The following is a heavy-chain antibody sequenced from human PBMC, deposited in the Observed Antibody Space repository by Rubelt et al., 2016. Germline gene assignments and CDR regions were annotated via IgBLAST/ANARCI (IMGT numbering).Heavy chain of an antibody. Sequence: GQPGGSLRLSCAASGFTFSSYSMNWVRQAPGKGLEWVSYISSSSSTIYYADSVKGRFTISRDNAKNSLYLQMNSLRAEDTAVYYCARDLYSIAVAGPPHYYYYGMDVWGQGTTVTVSS. J-gene: IGHJ6*02. CDR2: ISSSSSTI. CDR3: ARDLYSIAVAGPPHYYYYGMDV. V-gene: IGHV3-48*01. D-gene: IGHD6-19*01. CDR1: GFTFSSYS.